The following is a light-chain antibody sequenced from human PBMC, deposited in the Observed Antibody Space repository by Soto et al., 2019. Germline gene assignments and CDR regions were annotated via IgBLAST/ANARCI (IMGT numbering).Light chain of an antibody. CDR3: SSYAGSNNV. V-gene: IGLV2-8*01. CDR1: SSDVGGYNY. CDR2: EVS. J-gene: IGLJ1*01. Sequence: QSALTQPPSASGSPGQSVTISCTGTSSDVGGYNYVSWYQQHPGKAPKLMIYEVSKRPSGVPDRFSGSKSGNTASLTVSGLPDEDEADYYCSSYAGSNNVFGTGTKLTVL.